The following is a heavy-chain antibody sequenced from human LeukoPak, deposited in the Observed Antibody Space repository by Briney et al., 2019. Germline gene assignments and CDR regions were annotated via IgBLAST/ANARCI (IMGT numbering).Heavy chain of an antibody. V-gene: IGHV1-24*01. CDR3: ATVRLFYSGSYFDY. Sequence: ASVTVSCTVSGYNLTELSMHWVRQAPGKGLEWMGGFDPEDGETIYPQKFQGRVTMTEDTSTDTAYMELSSLRSEDTAVYYCATVRLFYSGSYFDYWAREPWSPSPQ. CDR2: FDPEDGET. D-gene: IGHD1-26*01. CDR1: GYNLTELS. J-gene: IGHJ4*02.